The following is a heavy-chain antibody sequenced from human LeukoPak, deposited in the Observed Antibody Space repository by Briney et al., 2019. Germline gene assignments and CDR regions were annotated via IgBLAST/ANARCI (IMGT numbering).Heavy chain of an antibody. CDR3: ARDQDFWMGYPNTFDY. CDR1: EFTFDDYF. CDR2: ISWNGGTI. J-gene: IGHJ4*02. V-gene: IGHV3-9*01. D-gene: IGHD3-3*01. Sequence: PGGSLRLSCAATEFTFDDYFMHWVRQAPGKGLEWVSGISWNGGTIGYADSVKGRFTISRDNSKNTLYLQMNSLRAEDTAVYFCARDQDFWMGYPNTFDYWGLGTLVTVSS.